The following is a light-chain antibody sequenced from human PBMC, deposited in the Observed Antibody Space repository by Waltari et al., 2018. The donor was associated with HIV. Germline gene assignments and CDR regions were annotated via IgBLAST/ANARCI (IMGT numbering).Light chain of an antibody. Sequence: QSALTQPRSVSGSPGQSVTISCTGTSSDVGGYTYDSWFQHHPGKAPKLMIYDVTKRPSGVPDRFSGSKSGNTASLTISGLQSEDEADYYCCSYAGSYTLIFGGGTKLTVL. CDR3: CSYAGSYTLI. CDR1: SSDVGGYTY. CDR2: DVT. V-gene: IGLV2-11*01. J-gene: IGLJ2*01.